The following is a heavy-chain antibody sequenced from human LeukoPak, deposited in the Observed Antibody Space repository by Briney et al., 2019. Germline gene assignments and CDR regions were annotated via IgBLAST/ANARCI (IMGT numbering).Heavy chain of an antibody. D-gene: IGHD1-26*01. CDR3: AKERGDTSGSSDYYYYGMDV. J-gene: IGHJ6*02. V-gene: IGHV3-30*18. CDR1: GFTFTDSW. Sequence: PGGSLRLSCAASGFTFTDSWMNWVRQAPGKGLEWVAVISYDGSNKYYADSVKGRFTISRDNSKNTLYLQMNSLRAEDTAVYYCAKERGDTSGSSDYYYYGMDVWGQGTTVTVSS. CDR2: ISYDGSNK.